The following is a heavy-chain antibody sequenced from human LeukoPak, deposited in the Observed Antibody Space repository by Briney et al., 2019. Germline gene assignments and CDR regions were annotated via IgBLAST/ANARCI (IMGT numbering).Heavy chain of an antibody. V-gene: IGHV1-24*01. Sequence: ASVKVPCKVSGYTLTELSMHWVRQAPGRGLEWMGGFDPEDGETIYAQKFQGRVTMTEDTSTDTAYMELSSLRSEDTAVYYCATVPLAVAGDDVFDYWGQGTLVTVSS. CDR3: ATVPLAVAGDDVFDY. CDR2: FDPEDGET. D-gene: IGHD6-19*01. CDR1: GYTLTELS. J-gene: IGHJ4*02.